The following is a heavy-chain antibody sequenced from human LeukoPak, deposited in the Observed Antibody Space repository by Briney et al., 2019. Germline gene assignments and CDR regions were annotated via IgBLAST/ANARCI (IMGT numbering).Heavy chain of an antibody. J-gene: IGHJ4*02. Sequence: AGGSLRLSCAASGFTFSSYGMHWVRQAPGKGLEWVAVISYDGSNKYYADSVKGRFTISRDNSKNTLYLQMNSLRAEDTAVYYCARDHHGDYNYWGQGTLVTVSS. CDR3: ARDHHGDYNY. CDR2: ISYDGSNK. D-gene: IGHD4-17*01. CDR1: GFTFSSYG. V-gene: IGHV3-30*03.